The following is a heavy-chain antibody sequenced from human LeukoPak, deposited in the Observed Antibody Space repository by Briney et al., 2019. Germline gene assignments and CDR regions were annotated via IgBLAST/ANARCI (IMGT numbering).Heavy chain of an antibody. CDR1: GFTFSSYA. CDR2: ISGSGGST. V-gene: IGHV3-23*01. D-gene: IGHD3-9*01. J-gene: IGHJ4*02. CDR3: ARAPQYYDILTGYYIDY. Sequence: GGSLRLSCAASGFTFSSYAMSWVRQAPGKGLEWVSAISGSGGSTYYADSVKGRFTISRDNSKNTPYLQMNSLRAEDTAVYYCARAPQYYDILTGYYIDYWGQGTLVTVSS.